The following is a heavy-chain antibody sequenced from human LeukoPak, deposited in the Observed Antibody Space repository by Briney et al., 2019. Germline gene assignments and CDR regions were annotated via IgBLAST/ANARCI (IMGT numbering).Heavy chain of an antibody. CDR1: GFTFSSYG. D-gene: IGHD4-11*01. Sequence: GRSLRLSCAASGFTFSSYGMHWVRQAPGKGLEWVAVIWYDGSHEYYADSVKGRFTISRDNFKNTLFLQMNSLRAEDTAVYYCAKDSLQYYFDYWGQGTLVTVSS. CDR2: IWYDGSHE. V-gene: IGHV3-33*03. J-gene: IGHJ4*02. CDR3: AKDSLQYYFDY.